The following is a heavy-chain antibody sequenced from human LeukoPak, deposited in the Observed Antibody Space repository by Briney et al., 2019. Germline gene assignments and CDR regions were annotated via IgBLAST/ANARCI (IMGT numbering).Heavy chain of an antibody. CDR2: ISASGSST. J-gene: IGHJ4*02. D-gene: IGHD6-19*01. CDR3: AKTSYSSGWPLDY. CDR1: GFTFSSYA. Sequence: GGSLRLSCAASGFTFSSYAMNWVRQAPGKGLEWVTFISASGSSTHYADSVKGRFTISRDNSNNTLYLQINSLRAEDTAAYYCAKTSYSSGWPLDYWGQGTLVTVSS. V-gene: IGHV3-23*01.